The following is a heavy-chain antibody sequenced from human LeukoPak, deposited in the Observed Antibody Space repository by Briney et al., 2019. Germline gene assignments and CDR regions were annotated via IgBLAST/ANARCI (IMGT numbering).Heavy chain of an antibody. CDR3: AKGEGYSYGPFDY. CDR1: GFTFDDYA. D-gene: IGHD5-18*01. V-gene: IGHV3-9*01. Sequence: GGSLRLSCAASGFTFDDYAMYWVRQAPGKGLEWVSGISWNSGSIGYADSVKGRFTISRDNAKNSLYLQMSSLRAEDTALYYCAKGEGYSYGPFDYWGQGILVTVSS. CDR2: ISWNSGSI. J-gene: IGHJ4*02.